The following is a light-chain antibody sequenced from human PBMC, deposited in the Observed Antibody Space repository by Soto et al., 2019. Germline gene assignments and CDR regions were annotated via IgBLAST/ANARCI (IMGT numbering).Light chain of an antibody. CDR2: DVS. CDR3: TSYSSTATSIL. V-gene: IGLV2-14*03. CDR1: SRDIGTYDY. Sequence: QSALTQPASVSGSLGHSITIACTGSSRDIGTYDYVSWYQQHPGKAPKLIIYDVSRRPSGIPNRFSGSKFGNTASLTISGLQADDEADYHCTSYSSTATSILFGGGTKVTVL. J-gene: IGLJ2*01.